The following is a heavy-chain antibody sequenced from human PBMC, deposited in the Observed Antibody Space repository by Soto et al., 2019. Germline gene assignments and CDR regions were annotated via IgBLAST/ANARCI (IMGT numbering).Heavy chain of an antibody. CDR1: GFSLSTSGVG. D-gene: IGHD6-13*01. CDR3: AHSFMGFLEQQLIPLFDY. V-gene: IGHV2-5*02. J-gene: IGHJ4*02. Sequence: QITLKESGPTLVKPTQTLTLTCTFSGFSLSTSGVGVGWIRQPPGKALEWLALIYWDDDKRYSPSLKSRLTIPKDTSKNQVVLTMTNLDPVDTATYYCAHSFMGFLEQQLIPLFDYWGQGTLVTVSS. CDR2: IYWDDDK.